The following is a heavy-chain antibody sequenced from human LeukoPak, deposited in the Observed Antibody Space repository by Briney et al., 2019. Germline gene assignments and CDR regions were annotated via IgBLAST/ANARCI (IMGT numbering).Heavy chain of an antibody. CDR3: ARENDRYGRIDY. CDR2: IYYSGSA. V-gene: IGHV4-59*01. CDR1: GGSISNYY. D-gene: IGHD5-18*01. Sequence: SETLSLTCTVSGGSISNYYWSWIRQPPGKGLQWIGYIYYSGSANYNPSLNSRVSISVDTSKNQFSLRLSSVTAADTAVYYCARENDRYGRIDYWGQGTQVTVSS. J-gene: IGHJ4*02.